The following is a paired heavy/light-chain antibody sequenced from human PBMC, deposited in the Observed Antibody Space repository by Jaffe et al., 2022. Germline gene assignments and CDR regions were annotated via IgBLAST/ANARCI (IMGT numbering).Light chain of an antibody. Sequence: SYELTQPPSVSVSPGQTARITCSGDALPKQYAYWYQQKPGQAPVLVIYKDSERPSGIPERFSGSSSGTTVTLTISGVQAEDEADYYCQSADSSGTYPNVVFGGGTKLTVL. CDR2: KDS. CDR1: ALPKQY. V-gene: IGLV3-25*03. J-gene: IGLJ2*01. CDR3: QSADSSGTYPNVV.
Heavy chain of an antibody. CDR2: IYWDDDK. CDR1: GFSLSTSGVG. J-gene: IGHJ4*02. D-gene: IGHD3-16*01. Sequence: QITLKESGPTLVKPTQTLTLTCTFSGFSLSTSGVGVGWIRQPPGKALEWLALIYWDDDKRYSPSLKSRLTITKDTSKNQVVLTMTNMDPVDTATYYCAHRPSEGHYVWGSYSERAPDFFDYWGQGTLVTVSS. V-gene: IGHV2-5*02. CDR3: AHRPSEGHYVWGSYSERAPDFFDY.